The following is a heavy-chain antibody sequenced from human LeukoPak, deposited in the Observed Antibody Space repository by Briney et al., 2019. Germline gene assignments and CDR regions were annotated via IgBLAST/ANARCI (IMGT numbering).Heavy chain of an antibody. Sequence: QPGGSLRLSCAASGFTFSSYWMHWVRQAPGKGLVWVSRIKTDGSSTDYADSVKGRFTISRDNAKNTMYLQMNSLRAEDTAVYYCARGVSGTGPDIWGLGTMVTASS. J-gene: IGHJ3*02. CDR1: GFTFSSYW. CDR3: ARGVSGTGPDI. CDR2: IKTDGSST. D-gene: IGHD5/OR15-5a*01. V-gene: IGHV3-74*01.